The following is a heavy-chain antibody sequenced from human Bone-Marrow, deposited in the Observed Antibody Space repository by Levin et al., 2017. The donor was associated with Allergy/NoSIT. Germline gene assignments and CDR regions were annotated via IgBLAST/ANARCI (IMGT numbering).Heavy chain of an antibody. J-gene: IGHJ4*02. Sequence: PGGSLRLSCSASGFNFKTEGMSWVRQAPGKGLEWVSAIKGSADPTFYGDSVKGRFTISKDTFKNILYLQMNSLRAEDTATYYCAKEESITTGGFDCWGQGVLVTVSS. CDR2: IKGSADPT. V-gene: IGHV3-23*01. CDR3: AKEESITTGGFDC. CDR1: GFNFKTEG. D-gene: IGHD1-14*01.